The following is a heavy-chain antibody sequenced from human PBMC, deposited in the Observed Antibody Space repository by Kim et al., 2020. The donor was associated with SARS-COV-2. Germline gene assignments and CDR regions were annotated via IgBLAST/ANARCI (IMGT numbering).Heavy chain of an antibody. Sequence: QDGSEKYYVDSVKGRFTISRDNAKNSLFLQMNSLRAEDTALYYCMRDFGGYWGQGTLLTVSS. CDR3: MRDFGGY. J-gene: IGHJ4*02. D-gene: IGHD3-10*01. CDR2: QDGSEK. V-gene: IGHV3-7*01.